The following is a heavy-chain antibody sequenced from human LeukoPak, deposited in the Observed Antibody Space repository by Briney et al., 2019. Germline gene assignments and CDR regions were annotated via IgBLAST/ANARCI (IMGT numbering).Heavy chain of an antibody. CDR1: GFTFSSYE. CDR3: ARDLGEGDYGRARWNWFDP. Sequence: PGGSLRLSCAASGFTFSSYEMNWVRQAPGKGLEWIGYVYYSGSTNYNPSLKSRVTMSVDTSKNQFTLKLTSVTAADTAVYYCARDLGEGDYGRARWNWFDPWGQGILVTVSS. J-gene: IGHJ5*02. CDR2: VYYSGST. V-gene: IGHV4-59*12. D-gene: IGHD4/OR15-4a*01.